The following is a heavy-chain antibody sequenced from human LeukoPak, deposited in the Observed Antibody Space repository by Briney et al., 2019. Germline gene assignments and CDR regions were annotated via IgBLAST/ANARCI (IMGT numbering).Heavy chain of an antibody. D-gene: IGHD3-22*01. CDR2: ISHSGGST. CDR3: AKDQVYYFSSSDEYYFDY. CDR1: GFTFNNYA. V-gene: IGHV3-23*01. Sequence: PGGSLRLSCAASGFTFNNYAMSWVRQAPGKGLEWVSTISHSGGSTYYADSVKGRFTISRDNSKNTLYLQMNSLRAEDTAVYYCAKDQVYYFSSSDEYYFDYWGQGTLVTVSS. J-gene: IGHJ4*02.